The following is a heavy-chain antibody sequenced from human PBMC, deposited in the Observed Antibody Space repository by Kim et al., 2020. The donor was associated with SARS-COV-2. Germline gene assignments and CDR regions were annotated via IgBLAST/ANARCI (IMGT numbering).Heavy chain of an antibody. J-gene: IGHJ4*02. D-gene: IGHD3-9*01. Sequence: GGSLRLSCAASGFTFDDYAMHWVRQAPGKGLEWVSGISWNSGSIGYADSVKGRFTISRDNGKNSLYLQMNSLRAEDTALYYCVKDDSGILTGCEDYWGQGTLVTVSP. V-gene: IGHV3-9*01. CDR1: GFTFDDYA. CDR2: ISWNSGSI. CDR3: VKDDSGILTGCEDY.